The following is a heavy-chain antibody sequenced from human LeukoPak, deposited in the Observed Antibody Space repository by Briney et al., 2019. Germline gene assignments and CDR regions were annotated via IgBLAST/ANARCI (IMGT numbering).Heavy chain of an antibody. CDR1: GYTFTGYY. Sequence: ASVKVSCKASGYTFTGYYMHWMRQAPGQGLEWMGWINPNSGGTNYAQKFQGRVTMTRDTSISTAYMELSRLRSDDTAVYYCARTSAMIVGRGLFDYWGQGTLVTVSS. V-gene: IGHV1-2*02. CDR3: ARTSAMIVGRGLFDY. D-gene: IGHD3-22*01. J-gene: IGHJ4*02. CDR2: INPNSGGT.